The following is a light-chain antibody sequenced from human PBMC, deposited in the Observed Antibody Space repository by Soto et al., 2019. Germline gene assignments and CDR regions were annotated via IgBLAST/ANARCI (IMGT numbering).Light chain of an antibody. CDR1: QSVTSSY. CDR3: QQYGSSPRT. V-gene: IGKV3-20*01. CDR2: GAS. Sequence: EIVLTQSPGTLSLSPGERATLSYRAIQSVTSSYLAWYQQKPGQAPRLLIYGASSSATGIPDRFSGSGSGTDFTLNISRLAPEDSAVYYCQQYGSSPRTFGQGTKVDIK. J-gene: IGKJ1*01.